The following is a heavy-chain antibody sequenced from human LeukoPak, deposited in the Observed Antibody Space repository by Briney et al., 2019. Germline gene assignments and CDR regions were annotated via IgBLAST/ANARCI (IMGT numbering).Heavy chain of an antibody. J-gene: IGHJ4*02. Sequence: PSQTLSLTCTVSGGSISSGSYYWSWIRQPAGKGLEWIGRIYTSGSTSYNPSLKSRVTISVDTSKNQFSLKLSSVTAADTAVYYCARELIEYYFDYWGQGTLVTVSS. CDR2: IYTSGST. CDR3: ARELIEYYFDY. CDR1: GGSISSGSYY. V-gene: IGHV4-61*02. D-gene: IGHD3-16*01.